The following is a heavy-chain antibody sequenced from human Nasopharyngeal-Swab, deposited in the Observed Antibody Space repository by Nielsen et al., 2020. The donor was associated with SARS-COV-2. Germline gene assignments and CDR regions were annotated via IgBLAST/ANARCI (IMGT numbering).Heavy chain of an antibody. CDR2: IYTSGST. CDR3: ARVTRDGYNYDRFDY. V-gene: IGHV4-4*07. Sequence: SETLSLTCTVSGGSTSNYYWSWIRQPAGKGLEWIGRIYTSGSTNYNPSLKSRVTMSVDTSKNQFSLKLSSVTAADTAVYYCARVTRDGYNYDRFDYWGQGTLVTVSS. J-gene: IGHJ4*02. CDR1: GGSTSNYY. D-gene: IGHD5-24*01.